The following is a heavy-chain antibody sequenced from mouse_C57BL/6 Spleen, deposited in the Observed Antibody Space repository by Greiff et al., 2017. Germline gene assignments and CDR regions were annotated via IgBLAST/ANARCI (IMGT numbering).Heavy chain of an antibody. CDR3: SRDITTVVATDYFGY. V-gene: IGHV1-55*01. J-gene: IGHJ2*01. CDR2: IYPGSGST. Sequence: QVQLQQPGAELVKPGASVKMSCKASGYTFTSYWITWVKQRPGQGLEWIGDIYPGSGSTNYNEKFKSKATLTVDTSSRTAYMQLSSLTSDDSAVYYCSRDITTVVATDYFGYWGQGTTLTVSS. D-gene: IGHD1-1*01. CDR1: GYTFTSYW.